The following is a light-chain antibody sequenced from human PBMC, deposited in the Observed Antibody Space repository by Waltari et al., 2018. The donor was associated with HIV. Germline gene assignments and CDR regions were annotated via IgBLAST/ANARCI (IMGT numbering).Light chain of an antibody. CDR2: GAS. CDR3: QQYNNWPRT. Sequence: IVMTQSPATLSVFPGERATLSCRASQSVNSNLAWYQQTPGQAPRLLLSGASTRATGIPARFSGRGAVTDFTLTISSLQSEDFAVYYCQQYNNWPRTFGQGTTVEIK. CDR1: QSVNSN. J-gene: IGKJ1*01. V-gene: IGKV3-15*01.